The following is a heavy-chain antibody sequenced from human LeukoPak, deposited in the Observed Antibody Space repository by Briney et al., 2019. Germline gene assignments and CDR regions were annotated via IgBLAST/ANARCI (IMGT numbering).Heavy chain of an antibody. V-gene: IGHV1-46*01. CDR3: ARGHGSGTRSEH. CDR1: GYTLTELS. CDR2: INPSGGST. J-gene: IGHJ1*01. Sequence: ASVKVSCKVSGYTLTELSMHWVRQAPGQGLEWMGIINPSGGSTSYAQKFQGRVTMTRDTSTSTVYMELSSLRSEDTAVYYCARGHGSGTRSEHWGQGTLVTVSS. D-gene: IGHD3-10*01.